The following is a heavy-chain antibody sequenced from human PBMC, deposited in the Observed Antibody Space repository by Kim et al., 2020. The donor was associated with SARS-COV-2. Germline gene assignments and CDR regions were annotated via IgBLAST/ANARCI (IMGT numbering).Heavy chain of an antibody. CDR1: GFTFDDYA. Sequence: GGSLRLSCAASGFTFDDYAMHWVRQAPGKGLEWVSGISWNSGSIGYADSVKGRFTISRDNAKNSLYLQMNSLRAEDTALYYCAKALYDILTGPDYWGQGTLVTVSS. D-gene: IGHD3-9*01. CDR3: AKALYDILTGPDY. J-gene: IGHJ4*02. V-gene: IGHV3-9*01. CDR2: ISWNSGSI.